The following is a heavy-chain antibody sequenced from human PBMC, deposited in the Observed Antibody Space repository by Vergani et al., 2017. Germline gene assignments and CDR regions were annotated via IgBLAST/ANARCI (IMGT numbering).Heavy chain of an antibody. J-gene: IGHJ6*02. Sequence: EVQLVESGGGLVKPGGSLRLSCAASGFTFSNAWMSWVRQAPGKGLEWVGRIKSKTDGGTTDYAAPVKGRFTISRDDSKNTLYLQMNSLKTEDTAVYYCTTVEDHCSSTSCYDYYYYGMDVWGQGTTVTVSS. CDR1: GFTFSNAW. CDR2: IKSKTDGGTT. CDR3: TTVEDHCSSTSCYDYYYYGMDV. D-gene: IGHD2-2*01. V-gene: IGHV3-15*01.